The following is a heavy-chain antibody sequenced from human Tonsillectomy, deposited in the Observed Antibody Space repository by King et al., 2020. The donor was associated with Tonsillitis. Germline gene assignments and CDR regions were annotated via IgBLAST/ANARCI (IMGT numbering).Heavy chain of an antibody. CDR3: ASHYYDGDNDAFDI. CDR1: GYTFTYRY. CDR2: ITPFNGNT. Sequence: QLVQSGAEVKKTGSSVKVSCKASGYTFTYRYLHWVRQAPGQALEWMGWITPFNGNTNYAQKFQDRVTITRDRSMSTAYMALSSLRSEDTAMYYCASHYYDGDNDAFDIWGQGTMVTVSS. D-gene: IGHD3-22*01. J-gene: IGHJ3*02. V-gene: IGHV1-45*02.